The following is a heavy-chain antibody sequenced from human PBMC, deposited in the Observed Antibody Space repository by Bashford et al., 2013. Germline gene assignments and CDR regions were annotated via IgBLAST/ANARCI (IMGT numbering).Heavy chain of an antibody. CDR2: IIPILGIA. CDR1: GGTFSSYA. CDR3: ARRSSDIVVVPAASGPMGPMDV. V-gene: IGHV1-69*10. Sequence: VASVKVSCKASGGTFSSYAISWVRQAPGQGLEWMGGIIPILGIANYAQKFQGRVTITADKSTSTAYMELSSLRSEDTAVYYCARRSSDIVVVPAASGPMGPMDVWGQGTTVTVSS. D-gene: IGHD2-2*01. J-gene: IGHJ6*02.